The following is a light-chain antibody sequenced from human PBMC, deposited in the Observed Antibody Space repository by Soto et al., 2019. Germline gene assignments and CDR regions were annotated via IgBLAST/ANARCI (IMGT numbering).Light chain of an antibody. V-gene: IGKV1-5*03. J-gene: IGKJ2*01. Sequence: DLQVTQSPSTLSASVGDRVTITCRASQSISSWLAWYQQKPGKAPKLLIYKASNLESGVPSRFSGSGSGTEFTLTISSLQPDDFATYYCQQYISNSYTFGQGTKLEIK. CDR3: QQYISNSYT. CDR1: QSISSW. CDR2: KAS.